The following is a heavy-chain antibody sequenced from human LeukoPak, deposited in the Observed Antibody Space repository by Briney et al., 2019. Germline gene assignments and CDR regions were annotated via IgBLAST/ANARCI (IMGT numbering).Heavy chain of an antibody. CDR2: INPSGGST. V-gene: IGHV1-46*01. Sequence: GSSVKVSCKASGGTFSSYAISWVRQAPGQGLEWMGIINPSGGSTSYAQKFQGRVTMTRDTSTSTVYMELSSLRSEDTAVYYCARERSIRWAFDIWGQGTMVTVSS. CDR1: GGTFSSYA. J-gene: IGHJ3*02. D-gene: IGHD5-24*01. CDR3: ARERSIRWAFDI.